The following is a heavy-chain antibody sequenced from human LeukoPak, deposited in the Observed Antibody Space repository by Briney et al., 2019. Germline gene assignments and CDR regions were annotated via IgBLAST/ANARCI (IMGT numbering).Heavy chain of an antibody. CDR3: ARDGLSIAVAGIYFDY. V-gene: IGHV1-69*04. D-gene: IGHD6-19*01. CDR2: IIPILGIA. Sequence: ASVKVSCKASGGTFSSYAISWVRQAPGQGLEWMGRIIPILGIANYAQKFQGRVTITADKSTSTAYMELSSLRSEDTAVYYCARDGLSIAVAGIYFDYWGQGTLVTVSS. J-gene: IGHJ4*02. CDR1: GGTFSSYA.